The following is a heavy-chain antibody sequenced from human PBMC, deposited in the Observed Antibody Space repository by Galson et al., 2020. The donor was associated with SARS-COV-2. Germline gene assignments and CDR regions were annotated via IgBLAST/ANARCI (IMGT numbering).Heavy chain of an antibody. J-gene: IGHJ6*02. D-gene: IGHD2-15*01. CDR3: AREDIVVVVAATYYYYYGMDV. CDR1: GGSISSYY. CDR2: IYTSGST. V-gene: IGHV4-4*07. Sequence: ASETLSLTCTVSGGSISSYYWSWIRQPAGKGLEWIGRIYTSGSTNYNPSLKSRVTMSVDTSKNQFSLKLSSVTAADTAVYYCAREDIVVVVAATYYYYYGMDVWGQGTTVTVSS.